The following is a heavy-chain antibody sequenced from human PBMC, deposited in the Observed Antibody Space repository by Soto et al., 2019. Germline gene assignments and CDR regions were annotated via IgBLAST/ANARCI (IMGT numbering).Heavy chain of an antibody. V-gene: IGHV5-51*01. D-gene: IGHD5-12*01. CDR1: GYTFPSYW. CDR3: VRMGFSGGGYLSYYYYGMDI. J-gene: IGHJ6*02. Sequence: GESLRISYKGSGYTFPSYWIGWVRQMPGKDLEWMGFIYPGNSETRYSPSFQGQVTISADNSISTAYLQWSSLKASDTAMYYCVRMGFSGGGYLSYYYYGMDIWGQGTTVTVSS. CDR2: IYPGNSET.